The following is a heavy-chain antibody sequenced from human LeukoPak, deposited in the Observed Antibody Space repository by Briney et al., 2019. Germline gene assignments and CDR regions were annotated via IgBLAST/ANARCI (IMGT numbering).Heavy chain of an antibody. CDR2: ISGSGGST. D-gene: IGHD4-17*01. J-gene: IGHJ4*02. CDR1: GFTFSSYG. V-gene: IGHV3-23*01. Sequence: GGSLRLSCAASGFTFSSYGMSWVRQAPGKGLEWVSAISGSGGSTYYADSVKGRFTISRDNAKNSLYLQMNSLRAEDTAVYYCARGGATVTTMDYWGQGTLVTVSS. CDR3: ARGGATVTTMDY.